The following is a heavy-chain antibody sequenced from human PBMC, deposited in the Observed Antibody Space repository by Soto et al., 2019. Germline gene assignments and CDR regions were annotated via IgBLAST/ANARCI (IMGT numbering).Heavy chain of an antibody. D-gene: IGHD6-25*01. CDR1: GFTFSSYG. CDR2: IWYDGSNK. CDR3: ARGAGIAAYYFDY. J-gene: IGHJ4*02. Sequence: GGSLRLSCAASGFTFSSYGMHWVRQAPGKGLEWVAVIWYDGSNKYYADSVKGRFTISRDNSKNTLYLQMNSLRAEDTAVYYCARGAGIAAYYFDYWGQGTLVTVSS. V-gene: IGHV3-33*01.